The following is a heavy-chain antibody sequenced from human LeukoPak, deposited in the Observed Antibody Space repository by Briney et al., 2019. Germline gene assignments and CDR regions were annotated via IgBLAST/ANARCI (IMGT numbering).Heavy chain of an antibody. CDR1: GGSISSSSYD. CDR3: ARWIGIAARRAFDI. J-gene: IGHJ3*02. CDR2: IYYSGST. V-gene: IGHV4-39*01. Sequence: SETLSLTCTVSGGSISSSSYDWGWIRQPPGKGLEWIGSIYYSGSTYYNPSLKSRVTISVDTSKNQFSLKLSSVTAADTAVYYCARWIGIAARRAFDIWGQGTMVTVSS. D-gene: IGHD6-6*01.